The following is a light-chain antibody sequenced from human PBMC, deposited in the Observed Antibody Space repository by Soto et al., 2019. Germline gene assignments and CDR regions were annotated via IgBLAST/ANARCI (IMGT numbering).Light chain of an antibody. V-gene: IGKV3-15*01. J-gene: IGKJ1*01. CDR3: QQYNNWPRT. Sequence: EIVMTQSPATLSVSPGERATLSCRASQSVSSNLAWYQQKPGQAPRLLIYGASTRATGIPARFSGSGSGTEFTLTITSMHSEDFPVYYCQQYNNWPRTFGQGTKVDIK. CDR1: QSVSSN. CDR2: GAS.